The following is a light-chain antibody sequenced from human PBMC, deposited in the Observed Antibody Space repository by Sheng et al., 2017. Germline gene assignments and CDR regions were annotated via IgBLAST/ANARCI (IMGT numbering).Light chain of an antibody. CDR3: NSYARSGNYV. V-gene: IGLV2-8*01. CDR2: EVN. J-gene: IGLJ1*01. Sequence: QSALTQPPSASGSPGQSVTISCTGTSSDVGGYNYVSWYQQHPGKAPELIIYEVNKRPSGVPDRFSGSKSDNTASLIVSGLQAEDEADYYCNSYARSGNYVFGTGTKVTVL. CDR1: SSDVGGYNY.